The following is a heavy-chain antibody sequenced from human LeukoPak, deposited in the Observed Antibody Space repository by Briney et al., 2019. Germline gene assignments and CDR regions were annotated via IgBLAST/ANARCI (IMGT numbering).Heavy chain of an antibody. D-gene: IGHD2-2*01. CDR1: GYTFTSYG. CDR3: ARGSGYCSSTRCFPFDY. Sequence: ASVKVSCKASGYTFTSYGISWVRQAPGQGLEWMGWISAYNGNTNYAQKLQGRVTMTTDTSTSTAYMELRSLRSDDTSVYYCARGSGYCSSTRCFPFDYWGQGTLVTVSS. J-gene: IGHJ4*02. CDR2: ISAYNGNT. V-gene: IGHV1-18*01.